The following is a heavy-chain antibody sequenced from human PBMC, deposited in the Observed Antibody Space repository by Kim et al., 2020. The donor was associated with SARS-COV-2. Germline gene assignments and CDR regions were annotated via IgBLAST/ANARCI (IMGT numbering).Heavy chain of an antibody. CDR3: ARDRPYYDFWRGYLSGSDYYYYYGMDV. CDR1: GFTFSSYA. D-gene: IGHD3-3*01. CDR2: ISYDGSNK. V-gene: IGHV3-30*04. Sequence: GGSLRLSCAASGFTFSSYAMHWVRQAQGKGLEWVAVISYDGSNKYYADSVKGRFTISRDNSKNTLYLQMNSLRAEDTAVYYCARDRPYYDFWRGYLSGSDYYYYYGMDVWGQGTTVTVSS. J-gene: IGHJ6*02.